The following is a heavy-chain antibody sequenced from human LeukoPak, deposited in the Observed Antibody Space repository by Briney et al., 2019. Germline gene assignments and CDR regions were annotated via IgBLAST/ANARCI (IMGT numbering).Heavy chain of an antibody. CDR1: GGSFSGYY. J-gene: IGHJ4*02. Sequence: PSETLSLTCAVYGGSFSGYYWSWIRQPLGKGLEWIGEINHSGSTNYNPSLKSRVTISVDTSKNQFSLKLSSVTAADTAVYYCARHAGGIAAVGTRPFDYWGQGTLVTVSS. V-gene: IGHV4-34*01. CDR3: ARHAGGIAAVGTRPFDY. D-gene: IGHD6-13*01. CDR2: INHSGST.